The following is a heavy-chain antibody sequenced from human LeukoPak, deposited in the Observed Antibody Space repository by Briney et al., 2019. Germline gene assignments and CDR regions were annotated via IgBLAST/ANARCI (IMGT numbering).Heavy chain of an antibody. CDR2: INHSGST. Sequence: SETLSLTCSVSGVSISSSNSYWSWIRQPPGKGLEWIGEINHSGSTNYNPSLKSRVTISVDTSKNQFSLKLSSVTAADTAVYYCARGNSKQLTERVGAWDVWGKGTTVTASS. D-gene: IGHD1-26*01. J-gene: IGHJ6*04. CDR3: ARGNSKQLTERVGAWDV. V-gene: IGHV4-39*07. CDR1: GVSISSSNSY.